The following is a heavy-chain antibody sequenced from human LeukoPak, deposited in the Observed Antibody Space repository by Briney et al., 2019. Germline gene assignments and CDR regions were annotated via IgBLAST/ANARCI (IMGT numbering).Heavy chain of an antibody. CDR2: IGDSGHDT. CDR1: GFTFSSYV. J-gene: IGHJ4*02. Sequence: GGSLRLSCAASGFTFSSYVMTWPRQAPGGGLEGVSSIGDSGHDTYYADSMKGRFTISRDNSKSTLFLHMSSLRAGDTAIYYCARYCGADSCYSGLDYWGQGALVTVSS. D-gene: IGHD2-15*01. CDR3: ARYCGADSCYSGLDY. V-gene: IGHV3-23*01.